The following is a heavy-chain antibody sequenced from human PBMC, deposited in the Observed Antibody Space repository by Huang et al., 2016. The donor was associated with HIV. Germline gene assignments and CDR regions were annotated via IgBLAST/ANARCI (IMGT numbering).Heavy chain of an antibody. D-gene: IGHD3-9*01. CDR2: ISGSINHI. Sequence: EMQLVESGGGLVKPGGSLSLTCSASKTISGYNMHWVRQAIGKGREWVSSISGSINHIYYADSVKGRFSISRDNGKKSRYLQMNSLRVEDTAIYYCATAPIRPDYLDHWGQGALVTVSS. J-gene: IGHJ4*02. CDR3: ATAPIRPDYLDH. V-gene: IGHV3-21*01. CDR1: KTISGYN.